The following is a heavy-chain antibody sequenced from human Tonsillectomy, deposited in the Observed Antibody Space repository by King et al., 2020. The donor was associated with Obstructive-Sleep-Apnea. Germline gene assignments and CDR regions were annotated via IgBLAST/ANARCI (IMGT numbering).Heavy chain of an antibody. J-gene: IGHJ4*02. Sequence: QLVQSGAEVKKPGSSVKVSCKTSGGSFSTDAINWVRQAPGQGPEWMGGIIPTFGTANYTHNLRDRLTITADESTATVYMEMRNLRSDDTAVYYCARDVGRRFCNSISCCAAFDFWGQGTLVTVSS. CDR1: GGSFSTDA. V-gene: IGHV1-69*01. D-gene: IGHD2-2*01. CDR3: ARDVGRRFCNSISCCAAFDF. CDR2: IIPTFGTA.